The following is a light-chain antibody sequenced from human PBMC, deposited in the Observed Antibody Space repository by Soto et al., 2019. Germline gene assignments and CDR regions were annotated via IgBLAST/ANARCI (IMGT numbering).Light chain of an antibody. CDR3: CSFADSTVWV. CDR2: EVS. J-gene: IGLJ3*02. Sequence: QSALTQPPSASGSPGQSVTISCTGTSSDVGGYNYVSWYQQHPGKAPKLMIYEVSKRPSGVSHRFSGSKSGNTASLTISGLQAEDEADYYCCSFADSTVWVFGGGTKVTVL. CDR1: SSDVGGYNY. V-gene: IGLV2-8*01.